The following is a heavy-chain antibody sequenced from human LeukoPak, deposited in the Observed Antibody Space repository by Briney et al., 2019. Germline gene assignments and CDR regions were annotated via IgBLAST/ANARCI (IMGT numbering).Heavy chain of an antibody. D-gene: IGHD3-10*01. CDR3: ARGRITMVRGVILSYYFDY. V-gene: IGHV4-31*03. J-gene: IGHJ4*02. CDR2: ILYSGST. CDR1: GGSISSDNYY. Sequence: SQTLSLTCTVSGGSISSDNYYWSWIRQHPGKGLEWIGYILYSGSTYYNPSLRSRLTISLDTSKNQFSLKLSSVTAADTAVYYCARGRITMVRGVILSYYFDYWGQGTLVTVSS.